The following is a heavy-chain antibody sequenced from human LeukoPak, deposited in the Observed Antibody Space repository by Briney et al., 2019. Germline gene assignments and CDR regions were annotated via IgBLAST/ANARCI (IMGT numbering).Heavy chain of an antibody. D-gene: IGHD2-2*01. CDR1: GGTFSSYA. J-gene: IGHJ5*02. CDR2: IIPIFGTA. Sequence: SVKVSCKASGGTFSSYAISWVRQAPGQGLEWMGGIIPIFGTANYAQKFQGRVTITTDESTSTAYMELSSLRSEDTAAYYCARQGYCSSTSCSTDGNWFDPWGQGTLVTVSS. V-gene: IGHV1-69*05. CDR3: ARQGYCSSTSCSTDGNWFDP.